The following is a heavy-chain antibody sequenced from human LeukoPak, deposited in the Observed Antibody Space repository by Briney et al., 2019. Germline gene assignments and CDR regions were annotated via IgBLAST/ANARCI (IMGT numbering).Heavy chain of an antibody. CDR2: VYYSGTT. V-gene: IGHV4-39*07. CDR3: AKGAGGFSYYNWFDP. D-gene: IGHD5-18*01. J-gene: IGHJ5*02. Sequence: WIRQPPGKGLEWIGSVYYSGTTHYNPSLESRVTISVDTSKNQFSLKLASVTAADTAIYYCAKGAGGFSYYNWFDPWGQGTLVTVSS.